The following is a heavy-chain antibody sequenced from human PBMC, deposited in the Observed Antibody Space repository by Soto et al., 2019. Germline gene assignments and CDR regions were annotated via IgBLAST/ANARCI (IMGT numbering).Heavy chain of an antibody. CDR1: GFTFTSSA. CDR3: ASSGSYYKAPFDP. Sequence: SVKVSCKASGFTFTSSAMQWVRQARGQRLEWIGWIVVGSGNTNYAQKFQERVTITRDMSTSTAYMELSSLRSEDTAVYYCASSGSYYKAPFDPWGQGTLVTVSS. D-gene: IGHD3-10*01. CDR2: IVVGSGNT. V-gene: IGHV1-58*02. J-gene: IGHJ5*02.